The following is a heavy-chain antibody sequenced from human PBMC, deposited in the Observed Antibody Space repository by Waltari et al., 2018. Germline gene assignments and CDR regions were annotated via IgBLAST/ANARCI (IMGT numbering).Heavy chain of an antibody. CDR2: IKSKTDGGTT. CDR3: TTDINFWSGLDY. CDR1: GFTFSNDW. D-gene: IGHD3-3*01. J-gene: IGHJ4*02. Sequence: EVQLVESGGGLVKPGGSLRLSCAASGFTFSNDWMSWVRQAPGKGLEWVGRIKSKTDGGTTDYAAPVKGRFTISRDDSKNTLYLQMNSLKTEDTAVYYCTTDINFWSGLDYWGQGTLVTVSS. V-gene: IGHV3-15*01.